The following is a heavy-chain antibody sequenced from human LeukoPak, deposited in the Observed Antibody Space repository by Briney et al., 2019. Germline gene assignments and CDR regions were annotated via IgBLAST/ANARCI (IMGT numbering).Heavy chain of an antibody. CDR2: ITPGSNYI. CDR3: ARGVFLGAGNWYFDL. CDR1: GFTFSSYW. Sequence: GGSLRLSCAASGFTFSSYWMNWVRQAPGRGLEWVASITPGSNYIYYVGSVRGRFTISRDNAANSLYLQMNSLRVDDTAVYYRARGVFLGAGNWYFDLWGRGTLVTVSS. J-gene: IGHJ2*01. V-gene: IGHV3-21*01.